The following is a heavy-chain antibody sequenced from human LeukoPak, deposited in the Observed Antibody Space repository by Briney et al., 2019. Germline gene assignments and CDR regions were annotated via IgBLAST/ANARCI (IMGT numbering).Heavy chain of an antibody. CDR2: ISSSSSYI. CDR1: GFTFSSYA. Sequence: PGGSLRLSCAASGFTFSSYAMSWVRQAPGKGLEWVSSISSSSSYIYYADSVKGRFTISRDNAKNSLYLQMNSLRAEDTAVYYCARYDGGGSCYYFDYWGQGTLVTVSS. V-gene: IGHV3-21*01. CDR3: ARYDGGGSCYYFDY. J-gene: IGHJ4*02. D-gene: IGHD2-15*01.